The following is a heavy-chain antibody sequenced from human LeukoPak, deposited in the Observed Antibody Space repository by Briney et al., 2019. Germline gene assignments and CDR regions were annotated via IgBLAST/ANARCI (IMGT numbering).Heavy chain of an antibody. D-gene: IGHD2-15*01. CDR3: ARENCSGGSCSHRRYYFDY. V-gene: IGHV4-4*07. CDR2: IYTSGST. J-gene: IGHJ4*02. Sequence: SETLSLTCTVSGGSISSYYWSWIRQPAGKGLEWIGRIYTSGSTNYNPSLKSRVTISVDTSKNQFSLKLSSVTAADTAVYYCARENCSGGSCSHRRYYFDYWGQGTLVTVSS. CDR1: GGSISSYY.